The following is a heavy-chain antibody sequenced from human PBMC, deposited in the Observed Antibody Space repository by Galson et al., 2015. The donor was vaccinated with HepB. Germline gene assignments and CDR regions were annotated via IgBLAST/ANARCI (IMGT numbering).Heavy chain of an antibody. CDR1: GGSISSNNW. D-gene: IGHD6-13*01. V-gene: IGHV4-4*02. J-gene: IGHJ2*01. Sequence: SETLSLTCAVSGGSISSNNWWRWVRQPPGKGLEWIGEIYHSGSTNYNPSLKSRVTISVDKSKNQFSLKLSSVTAADTAVYYCARDLSGAAAGQDRPVYWYFDLWGRGTLVTVSS. CDR2: IYHSGST. CDR3: ARDLSGAAAGQDRPVYWYFDL.